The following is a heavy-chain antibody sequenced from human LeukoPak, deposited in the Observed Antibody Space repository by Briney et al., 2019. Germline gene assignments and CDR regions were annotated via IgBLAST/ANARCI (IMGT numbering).Heavy chain of an antibody. CDR2: INPNSGGT. J-gene: IGHJ4*02. CDR3: ARGAHYHDSSEGSDY. Sequence: GASVKVSCKASGYTFTGYYMHWVRQAPGQGLEWLGWINPNSGGTNYAQKFQGRVTMTRETSISTVYMELSRLRSDDTAVYYCARGAHYHDSSEGSDYWGQGTLVTVSS. V-gene: IGHV1-2*02. D-gene: IGHD3-22*01. CDR1: GYTFTGYY.